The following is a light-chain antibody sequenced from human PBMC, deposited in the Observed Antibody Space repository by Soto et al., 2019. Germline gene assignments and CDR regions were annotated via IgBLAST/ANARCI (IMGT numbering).Light chain of an antibody. Sequence: QSALTQPRSVSGSPGQSVTISCTGSRSDVGGYKYVSWYQQFPGNAPKLIIYDVGKRPSGVPGRFSGSKSGNTAFLTIFGLQAEDEADYYCCSYGGGRTPLGFGGGTKLTVL. CDR2: DVG. J-gene: IGLJ2*01. CDR1: RSDVGGYKY. V-gene: IGLV2-11*01. CDR3: CSYGGGRTPLG.